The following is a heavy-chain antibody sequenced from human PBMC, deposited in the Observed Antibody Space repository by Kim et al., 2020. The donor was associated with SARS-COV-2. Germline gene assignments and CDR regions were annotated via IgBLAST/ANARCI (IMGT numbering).Heavy chain of an antibody. D-gene: IGHD3-3*01. V-gene: IGHV4-34*01. Sequence: SETLSLTCAVYGGSFSGYYWSWIRQPPGKGLEWIGEINHSGSTNYNPSLKSRVTISVDTSKNQFSLKLSSVTAADTAVYYCARGVSNRRGFWSGYRKDYYYYMDVWGKGTTVTVSS. CDR2: INHSGST. CDR1: GGSFSGYY. CDR3: ARGVSNRRGFWSGYRKDYYYYMDV. J-gene: IGHJ6*03.